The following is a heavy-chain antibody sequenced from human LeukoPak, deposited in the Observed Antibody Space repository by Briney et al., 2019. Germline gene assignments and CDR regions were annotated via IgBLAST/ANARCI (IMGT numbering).Heavy chain of an antibody. V-gene: IGHV3-23*01. CDR1: GFTFSSYA. CDR3: ARDDGAYSSSWYDFNY. CDR2: ISSSADST. J-gene: IGHJ4*02. Sequence: PGGSLRLSCEASGFTFSSYAMSWVRQAPGKGLAWVSVISSSADSTYYADSVKGRFTISRDNSKNTLYLQMNSLRAEDTALYYCARDDGAYSSSWYDFNYWGQGTLVTVSS. D-gene: IGHD6-13*01.